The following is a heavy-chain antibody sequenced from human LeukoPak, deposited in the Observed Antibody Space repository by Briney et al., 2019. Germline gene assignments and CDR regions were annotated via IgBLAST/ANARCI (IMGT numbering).Heavy chain of an antibody. J-gene: IGHJ3*02. CDR2: INAGNGNT. Sequence: ASVKVSCKASGYTFTTYAIHWVRQAPGQRLEWMGWINAGNGNTKYSQEFQGRVTVTRDTSASTAYMELSSLRSEDTAVYYCARMYSEAFDIWGQGTMVTVSS. CDR1: GYTFTTYA. V-gene: IGHV1-3*01. CDR3: ARMYSEAFDI. D-gene: IGHD1-14*01.